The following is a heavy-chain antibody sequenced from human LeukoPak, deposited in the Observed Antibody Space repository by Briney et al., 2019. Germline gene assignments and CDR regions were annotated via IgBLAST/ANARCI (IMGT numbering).Heavy chain of an antibody. CDR2: ISSSSSYI. Sequence: PGGSLRLSCAASGFTFDDYAMHWVRQAPGKGLEWVSSISSSSSYIYYADSVKGRFTISRDNAKNSLYLQMNSLRAEDTAVYYCARVDGSGSYYPDYWGQGTLVTVSS. V-gene: IGHV3-21*01. D-gene: IGHD3-10*01. CDR1: GFTFDDYA. J-gene: IGHJ4*02. CDR3: ARVDGSGSYYPDY.